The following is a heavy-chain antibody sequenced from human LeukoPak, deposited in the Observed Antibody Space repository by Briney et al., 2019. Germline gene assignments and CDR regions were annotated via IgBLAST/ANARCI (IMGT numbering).Heavy chain of an antibody. J-gene: IGHJ5*02. V-gene: IGHV4-39*01. CDR3: ARQNPDDFWSGYYLYWFDP. Sequence: SETLSLTCTVSGGSISSSSYYWGWIRQPPGKGLEWIGSIYCSGSTYYNPSLKSRVTISVDTSKNQFSLKLSSVTAADTAVYYCARQNPDDFWSGYYLYWFDPWGQGTLVTVSS. CDR2: IYCSGST. D-gene: IGHD3-3*01. CDR1: GGSISSSSYY.